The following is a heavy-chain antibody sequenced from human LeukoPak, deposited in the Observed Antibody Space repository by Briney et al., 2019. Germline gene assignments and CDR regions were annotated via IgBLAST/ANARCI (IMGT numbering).Heavy chain of an antibody. V-gene: IGHV1-8*01. Sequence: ASVKVSCKTSGYTFTSYDINWVRQAPGQGLEWVGWMNPNSGNTGYAQKFQGRVTMTRNTSLSTAYIELSSLRSDDTAMYYCARAMDSSGFYPFWYWGQGTLVTVSS. CDR1: GYTFTSYD. CDR3: ARAMDSSGFYPFWY. CDR2: MNPNSGNT. D-gene: IGHD3-22*01. J-gene: IGHJ4*02.